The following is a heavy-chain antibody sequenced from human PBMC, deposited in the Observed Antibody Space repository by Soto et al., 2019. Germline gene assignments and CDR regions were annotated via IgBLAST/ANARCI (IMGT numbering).Heavy chain of an antibody. D-gene: IGHD3-22*01. CDR3: ARAISNDDSSGYYRGQNWFDP. Sequence: SETLSLTCTVSGGSISSGDYYWSWIRQPPGKGLEWIGYIYYSGSTYYNPSLKSRVTISVDTSKNQFSLKLSSVTAADTAVYYCARAISNDDSSGYYRGQNWFDPWGQGTLVTVS. CDR1: GGSISSGDYY. CDR2: IYYSGST. J-gene: IGHJ5*02. V-gene: IGHV4-30-4*01.